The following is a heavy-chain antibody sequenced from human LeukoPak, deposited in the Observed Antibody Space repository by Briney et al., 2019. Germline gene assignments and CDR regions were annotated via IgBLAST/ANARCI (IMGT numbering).Heavy chain of an antibody. J-gene: IGHJ5*02. CDR3: ARDKRTTRSLDP. CDR1: GYTFTSYD. Sequence: ASVKVSCKASGYTFTSYDINWVRQATGQGLEWMGWMNPNSGNTGYAQKFQGRVTMTRNTSISTAYMELSRLRSEDTAVYYCARDKRTTRSLDPWGQGTLVTVSS. CDR2: MNPNSGNT. V-gene: IGHV1-8*01. D-gene: IGHD1-1*01.